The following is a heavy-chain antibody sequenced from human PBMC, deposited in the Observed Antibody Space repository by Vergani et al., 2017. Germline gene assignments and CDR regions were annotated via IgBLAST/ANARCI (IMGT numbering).Heavy chain of an antibody. V-gene: IGHV4-31*03. CDR2: IYYSGST. CDR3: ERGLGLTSPGGFDY. J-gene: IGHJ4*02. CDR1: GGPISSGGYY. Sequence: QVQLQESGPGLVKPSQTLSLICTVSGGPISSGGYYWSWIRQHPGKGLEWIGYIYYSGSTYYNPSLKSRVTISVDTSKNQFSLKLSSVTAADTAVYYWERGLGLTSPGGFDYWGQGTLVTVSS. D-gene: IGHD3-16*01.